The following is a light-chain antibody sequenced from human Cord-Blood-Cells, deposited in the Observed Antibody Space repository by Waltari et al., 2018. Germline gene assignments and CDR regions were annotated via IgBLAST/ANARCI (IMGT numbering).Light chain of an antibody. J-gene: IGKJ1*01. CDR2: AAS. CDR3: QQYYSYPRT. CDR1: QGISSY. Sequence: AIRMTQSPSSLSASTGDRVTITCRASQGISSYLAWYQQKPGKAPKPLIYAASTLQSGVPSRFSGSGYGTDFTLTISCLQSEDFATYYWQQYYSYPRTFGQGTKVEIK. V-gene: IGKV1-8*01.